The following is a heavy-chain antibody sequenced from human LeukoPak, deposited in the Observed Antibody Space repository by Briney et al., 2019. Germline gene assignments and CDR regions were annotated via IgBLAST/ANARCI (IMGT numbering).Heavy chain of an antibody. Sequence: PGGSLRLSCAASGFSFGDYYMTWIRQAPEKGLEWVSYIGSSSSPIYYADSVKGRFTISRDNAKNSLYLQMDSLRAEDTAVYYCARDQAYSFDYWGQGTLVTVSS. D-gene: IGHD4-11*01. CDR2: IGSSSSPI. CDR3: ARDQAYSFDY. J-gene: IGHJ4*02. V-gene: IGHV3-11*04. CDR1: GFSFGDYY.